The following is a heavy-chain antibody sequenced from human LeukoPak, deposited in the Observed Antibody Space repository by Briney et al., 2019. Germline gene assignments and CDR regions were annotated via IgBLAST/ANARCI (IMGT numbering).Heavy chain of an antibody. CDR3: ARVRGAGYMDV. D-gene: IGHD3-16*01. CDR1: GYTFTSYD. CDR2: MNPNSGNT. V-gene: IGHV1-8*01. J-gene: IGHJ6*03. Sequence: GASVKVSCKASGYTFTSYDINWVRQATGQGLEWMGWMNPNSGNTGYAQNFQGRVAMTTDTSTTTAYMELSSLRSDDTAIYYCARVRGAGYMDVWGNGTTVIISS.